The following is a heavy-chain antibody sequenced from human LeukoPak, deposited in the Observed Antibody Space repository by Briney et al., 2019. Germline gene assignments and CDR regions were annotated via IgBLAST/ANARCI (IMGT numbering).Heavy chain of an antibody. CDR1: GGSVSISSYY. Sequence: PSETLSLTCTVSGGSVSISSYYWGWIRQPPGKGLEWIGNIYHSGSAYDNPSLKSRVTMSVDKSKNQFSLNLSSVTAADTAVYYCARHTSSSGLSPFDYWGQGTLVTVSS. J-gene: IGHJ4*02. D-gene: IGHD6-6*01. CDR3: ARHTSSSGLSPFDY. CDR2: IYHSGSA. V-gene: IGHV4-39*07.